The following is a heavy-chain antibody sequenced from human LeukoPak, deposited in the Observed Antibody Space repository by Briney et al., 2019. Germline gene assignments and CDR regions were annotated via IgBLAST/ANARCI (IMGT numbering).Heavy chain of an antibody. J-gene: IGHJ4*02. Sequence: GRSLRLSCAASGFTFHDHAMHWVRQAPGKGLEWVSGISWNSGSIGYADSVKSRFTISRDNAKNSVDLQMNSLRAEDTALYYCTKDFGPEVGTTDFWGQGTLVTVSS. D-gene: IGHD1-26*01. CDR2: ISWNSGSI. V-gene: IGHV3-9*01. CDR3: TKDFGPEVGTTDF. CDR1: GFTFHDHA.